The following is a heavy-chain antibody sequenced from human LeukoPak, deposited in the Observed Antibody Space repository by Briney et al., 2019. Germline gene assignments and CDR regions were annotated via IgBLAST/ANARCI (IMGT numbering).Heavy chain of an antibody. V-gene: IGHV1-2*04. CDR1: GYTFTGYY. J-gene: IGHJ6*03. CDR2: INPNSGGT. CDR3: ARGNKRISMVRGVSYYNYYYMDV. Sequence: ASVKVSCKASGYTFTGYYMHWVRQAPGQGLEWMGWINPNSGGTNYAQKFQGWVTMTRDTSISTAYMELSRLRSDDTAVYYCARGNKRISMVRGVSYYNYYYMDVWGKGTTVTVSS. D-gene: IGHD3-10*01.